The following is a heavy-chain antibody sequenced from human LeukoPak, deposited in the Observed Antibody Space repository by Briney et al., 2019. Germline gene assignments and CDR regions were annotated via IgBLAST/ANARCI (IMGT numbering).Heavy chain of an antibody. V-gene: IGHV3-11*01. CDR1: GFTFSDYY. J-gene: IGHJ3*02. Sequence: GSLRLSCTASGFTFSDYYMSWIRQAPGKGLEWVSYISSSGSTIYYADSVKGRFTISKDNSKITLYLQMNSLRAEDTAVYYCAKDVTRRFLEWTRAFDIWGQGTMVTVSS. D-gene: IGHD3-3*01. CDR2: ISSSGSTI. CDR3: AKDVTRRFLEWTRAFDI.